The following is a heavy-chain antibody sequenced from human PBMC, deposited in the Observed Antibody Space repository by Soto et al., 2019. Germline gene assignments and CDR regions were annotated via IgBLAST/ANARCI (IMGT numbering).Heavy chain of an antibody. V-gene: IGHV5-51*01. D-gene: IGHD6-13*01. CDR1: GSSFTTFW. Sequence: GESLKISCKASGSSFTTFWIGWVRQMPGKGLEWMAILYLADSDTRYSPSFEGQVTISVDKSITTAYLQWNSLKASDTAIYYCAKWIAAACTLTWRQGALVTVAS. CDR3: AKWIAAACTLT. J-gene: IGHJ5*02. CDR2: LYLADSDT.